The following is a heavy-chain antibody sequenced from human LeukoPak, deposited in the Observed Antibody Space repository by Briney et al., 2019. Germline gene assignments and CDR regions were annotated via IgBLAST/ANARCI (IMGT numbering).Heavy chain of an antibody. D-gene: IGHD5-18*01. CDR2: IYYSGST. Sequence: SETLSLTCTVSGGSISSSSYYWGWIRQPPGKGLEWIGSIYYSGSTYYNPSLKSRVTISVDTSKNQFSLKLSSVTAADTAVYYCARLGYSYGVYYYYYGMDVWGQGTTVTVSS. J-gene: IGHJ6*02. CDR1: GGSISSSSYY. CDR3: ARLGYSYGVYYYYYGMDV. V-gene: IGHV4-39*01.